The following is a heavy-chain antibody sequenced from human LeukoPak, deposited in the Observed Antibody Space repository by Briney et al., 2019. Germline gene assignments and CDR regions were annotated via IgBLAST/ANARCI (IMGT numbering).Heavy chain of an antibody. J-gene: IGHJ5*01. Sequence: PGGPLRFPCAPFDFTSSIYGLHWVGRAPAKGLEGWPVIWNDGSNKYYGDSVKGRFTISRDNSQNTLYLQMNSLRVEDTAVYYCAKDAQRGFDYSNSLESWGQGTLVTVSS. D-gene: IGHD4-11*01. CDR2: IWNDGSNK. CDR3: AKDAQRGFDYSNSLES. CDR1: DFTSSIYG. V-gene: IGHV3-33*06.